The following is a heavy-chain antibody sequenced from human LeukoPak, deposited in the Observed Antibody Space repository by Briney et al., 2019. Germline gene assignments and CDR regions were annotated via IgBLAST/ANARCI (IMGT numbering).Heavy chain of an antibody. CDR3: ARIANSGYYLFDY. Sequence: SETLSLTCTVSGASISSYYWSWIRQPPGKGLEWIAYIFYSGSTNYNPSLKSRVTISVDTSKTQFSLKVNSVTAADTAVYYCARIANSGYYLFDYWGREPWSPSPQ. J-gene: IGHJ4*02. V-gene: IGHV4-59*01. D-gene: IGHD3-22*01. CDR1: GASISSYY. CDR2: IFYSGST.